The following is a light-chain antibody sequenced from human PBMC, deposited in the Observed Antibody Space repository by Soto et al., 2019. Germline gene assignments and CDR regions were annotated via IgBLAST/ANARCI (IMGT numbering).Light chain of an antibody. Sequence: EIELTKSPGTLSLSPGERATLSCRASQSVSSSYLAWYQQKPGQAPRLLIYGASSRATGIPDRFSGSGSGTDFTLTISRLEPEDFAVYYCQQYGSSPWTFGQGTKVDIK. J-gene: IGKJ1*01. CDR2: GAS. V-gene: IGKV3-20*01. CDR1: QSVSSSY. CDR3: QQYGSSPWT.